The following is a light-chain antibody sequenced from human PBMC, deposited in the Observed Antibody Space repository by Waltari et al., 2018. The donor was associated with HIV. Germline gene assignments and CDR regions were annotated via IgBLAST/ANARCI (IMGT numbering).Light chain of an antibody. CDR1: SGHISYA. Sequence: QLVLTQSPSASASLGASVKLTCTLSSGHISYAIAWHQKKPEKGPRYLMKLNSDGSHTKGDGIPDRFSGSSSGAERYLTISSLQSDDEADYYCQTWGTGIVLFGGGTKVTVL. V-gene: IGLV4-69*01. J-gene: IGLJ2*01. CDR3: QTWGTGIVL. CDR2: LNSDGSH.